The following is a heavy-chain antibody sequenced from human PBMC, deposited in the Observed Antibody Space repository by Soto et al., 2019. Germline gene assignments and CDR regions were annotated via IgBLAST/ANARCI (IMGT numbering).Heavy chain of an antibody. J-gene: IGHJ4*02. D-gene: IGHD3-10*01. CDR1: GYTFTGYY. CDR3: ATSRNYYFDY. V-gene: IGHV1-2*04. Sequence: ASVKVSCKASGYTFTGYYIHWVRQAPGQGLEWLGWINPNSGGTNYAQTFQGWVTMTRDTSIKTAYMELSRLRSDDSAVYYCATSRNYYFDYWGQGTMVAVYS. CDR2: INPNSGGT.